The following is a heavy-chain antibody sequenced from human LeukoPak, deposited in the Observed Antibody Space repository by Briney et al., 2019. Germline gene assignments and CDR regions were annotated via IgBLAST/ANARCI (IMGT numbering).Heavy chain of an antibody. CDR3: ARAPVVQTLSP. V-gene: IGHV1-69*04. CDR1: GGTFSSYA. Sequence: SVKVSCKASGGTFSSYAISRVRQAPGQGLEWMGRIIPILGIANYAQKFQGRVTITADKSTSTAYMELSSLRSEDTAVYYCARAPVVQTLSPWGQGTMVTVSS. CDR2: IIPILGIA. D-gene: IGHD1-1*01. J-gene: IGHJ3*01.